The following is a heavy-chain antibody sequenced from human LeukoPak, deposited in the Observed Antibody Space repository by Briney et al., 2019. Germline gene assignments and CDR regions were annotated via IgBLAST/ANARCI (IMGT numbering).Heavy chain of an antibody. CDR1: GXTFSSYA. V-gene: IGHV3-33*01. J-gene: IGHJ3*02. Sequence: GRSLRLSCAVSGXTFSSYAMHWVRQAPGKGLEWVAVIWYDGSNKYYGDSVKGRFTISRDNSKNTLYLQMNSLRADDTAVYYCARGSGDAFDIWGQGTMVTVSS. D-gene: IGHD3-10*01. CDR3: ARGSGDAFDI. CDR2: IWYDGSNK.